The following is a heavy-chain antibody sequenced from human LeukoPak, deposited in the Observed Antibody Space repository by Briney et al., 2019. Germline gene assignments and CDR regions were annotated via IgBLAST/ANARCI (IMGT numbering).Heavy chain of an antibody. CDR2: IIPIYNTA. J-gene: IGHJ6*03. D-gene: IGHD5-24*01. Sequence: SVKVSCKASGGTLSSYAITWVRQAPGQGLEWMGGIIPIYNTANYAQKFQGRVTITTDESTRTAYMELRSLRSEDTAVYYCARDQGDRWLQIRDYYYHYMDVWGKGTTVTVSS. CDR1: GGTLSSYA. CDR3: ARDQGDRWLQIRDYYYHYMDV. V-gene: IGHV1-69*05.